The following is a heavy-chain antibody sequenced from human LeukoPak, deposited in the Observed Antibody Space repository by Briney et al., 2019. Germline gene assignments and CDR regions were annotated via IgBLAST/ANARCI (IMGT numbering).Heavy chain of an antibody. V-gene: IGHV3-11*05. CDR2: ISPDGFYT. Sequence: GGSLRLSCAGSGFVFSDFYINWIRHSPGKGLEWLAYISPDGFYTTYGDSVKGRFVISRDNAKNSVSLQMNSLRVEDTAVYFCASDQVSGVFDYWGQGARVTVS. CDR1: GFVFSDFY. CDR3: ASDQVSGVFDY. D-gene: IGHD5/OR15-5a*01. J-gene: IGHJ4*02.